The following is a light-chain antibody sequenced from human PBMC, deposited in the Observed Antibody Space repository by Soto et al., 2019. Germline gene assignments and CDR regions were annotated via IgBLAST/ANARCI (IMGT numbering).Light chain of an antibody. Sequence: IQLTQSPSSLSASVGDRVTITCRASQDISGYVAWYQQRPGRAPQLLIYAASALQTGVPSRFSGSGSGTDFTLTITSLPNQDFGTYYCQHPKSAFCQGTKVDIK. J-gene: IGKJ1*01. V-gene: IGKV1-9*01. CDR3: QHPKSA. CDR2: AAS. CDR1: QDISGY.